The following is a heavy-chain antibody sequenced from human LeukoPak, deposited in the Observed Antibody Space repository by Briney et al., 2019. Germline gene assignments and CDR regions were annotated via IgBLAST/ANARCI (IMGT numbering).Heavy chain of an antibody. J-gene: IGHJ5*02. CDR1: GGSISSSSHS. D-gene: IGHD4-23*01. V-gene: IGHV4-39*07. CDR3: ARYRGNSNGGFDP. Sequence: SETLSLTCTVSGGSISSSSHSWGWLRQPPGKGLEWTGSIYYTGRTYYNPSLKSRVTISVDTSKNQFSLKLTSVTAADTAVYYCARYRGNSNGGFDPWGQGTLVTVSS. CDR2: IYYTGRT.